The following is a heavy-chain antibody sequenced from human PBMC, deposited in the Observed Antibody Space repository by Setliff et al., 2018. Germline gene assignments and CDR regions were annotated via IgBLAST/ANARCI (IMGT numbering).Heavy chain of an antibody. V-gene: IGHV4-34*01. J-gene: IGHJ3*02. CDR1: GGSLSNYY. CDR3: ARGRMRGSCSGPSCTYDPFDI. CDR2: INHSGSA. D-gene: IGHD2-2*01. Sequence: PSETLSLTCTVYGGSLSNYYWSWIRQPPGKGLEWIVEINHSGSANYNPSLKSRVTISVDTSKNQFSLILRSVTAADTAVYYCARGRMRGSCSGPSCTYDPFDIWGQGTPVTVSS.